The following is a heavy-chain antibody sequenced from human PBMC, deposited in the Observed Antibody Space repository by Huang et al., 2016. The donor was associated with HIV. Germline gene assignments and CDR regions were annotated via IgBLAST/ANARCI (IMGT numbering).Heavy chain of an antibody. CDR2: IYYSGGT. V-gene: IGHV4-39*01. D-gene: IGHD3-10*01. CDR3: ARLPGSITMIRGVITDPY. CDR1: GGSIRSDNYY. J-gene: IGHJ4*02. Sequence: QLQLQESGPGLVKPSETLSLTCTVSGGSIRSDNYYWGWIRQPPGKGLEWIGSIYYSGGTYHNPALKSRVTITVDTSKNQFSLKMRSVTAADTAVYYCARLPGSITMIRGVITDPYWGQGTLVTVSS.